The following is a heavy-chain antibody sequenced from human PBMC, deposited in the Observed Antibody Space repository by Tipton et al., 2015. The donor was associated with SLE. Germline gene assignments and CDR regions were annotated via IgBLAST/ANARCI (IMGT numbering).Heavy chain of an antibody. V-gene: IGHV4-61*02. D-gene: IGHD6-13*01. Sequence: TLSLTCSVSGYSIRSGYYWGWIRQPAGKGLEWIGRIYTSGSTNYNPSLKTRVTISVDTSKNQFSLNLTSMTAADTAVYYCARVGPLGKGASSWQGYFDYWGQGTLVTVSS. CDR2: IYTSGST. CDR3: ARVGPLGKGASSWQGYFDY. CDR1: GYSIRSGYY. J-gene: IGHJ4*02.